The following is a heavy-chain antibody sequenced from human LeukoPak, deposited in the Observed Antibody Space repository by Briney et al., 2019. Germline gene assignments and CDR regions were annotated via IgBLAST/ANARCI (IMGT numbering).Heavy chain of an antibody. V-gene: IGHV4-39*01. CDR3: AGKRCSGGSCFDVFDI. D-gene: IGHD2-15*01. CDR1: GGSISSSSYY. Sequence: SETLSLTCTVSGGSISSSSYYWGWIRQPPGKGLEWIGSIYYSGSTYYNPSLKSRVTISVDTSKNQFSLKLSSVTAADTAVYYCAGKRCSGGSCFDVFDIWGQGTMVTVSS. CDR2: IYYSGST. J-gene: IGHJ3*02.